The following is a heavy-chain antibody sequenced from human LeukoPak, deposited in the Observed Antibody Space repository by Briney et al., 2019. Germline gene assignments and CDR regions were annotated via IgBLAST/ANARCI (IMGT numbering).Heavy chain of an antibody. D-gene: IGHD3-22*01. J-gene: IGHJ6*02. CDR1: GGTFSSYA. V-gene: IGHV1-69*04. CDR2: IIPILGIA. CDR3: AREGGTMIVVVTYGMDV. Sequence: ASVKVSCKASGGTFSSYAISWVRQAPGQGLEWMGRIIPILGIANYAQKFQGRVTITADKSTSTAYMELSSLGSEDTAVYYCAREGGTMIVVVTYGMDVWGQGTTVTVSS.